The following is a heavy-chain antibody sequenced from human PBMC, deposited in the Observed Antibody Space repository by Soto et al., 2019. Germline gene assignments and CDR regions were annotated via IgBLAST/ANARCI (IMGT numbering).Heavy chain of an antibody. J-gene: IGHJ4*02. D-gene: IGHD3-9*01. CDR2: IYYSGST. Sequence: QVQLQESGPGLVKPSQTLSLTCTVSGGSISSGGYYWSWIRQHPGKGLEWIGYIYYSGSTYYNPSLKSRVTLSVDTSKNQFSLKLSSVTAADTAVYYCARERYDILTGYYHFDYWGQGTLVTVSS. CDR1: GGSISSGGYY. CDR3: ARERYDILTGYYHFDY. V-gene: IGHV4-31*03.